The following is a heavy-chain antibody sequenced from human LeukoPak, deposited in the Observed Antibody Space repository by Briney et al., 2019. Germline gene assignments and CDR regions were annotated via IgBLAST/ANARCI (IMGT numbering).Heavy chain of an antibody. Sequence: SSETLSLTCAVYGGSFSGYYWSWIRQPPGKGLEWIGEINHSGSTNYNPSLKRRVTISVDTSKNQFSLKLSSVTAADTAVYYCARDSSGSYYFDYWGQGTLVTVSS. D-gene: IGHD3-22*01. J-gene: IGHJ4*02. CDR3: ARDSSGSYYFDY. V-gene: IGHV4-34*01. CDR2: INHSGST. CDR1: GGSFSGYY.